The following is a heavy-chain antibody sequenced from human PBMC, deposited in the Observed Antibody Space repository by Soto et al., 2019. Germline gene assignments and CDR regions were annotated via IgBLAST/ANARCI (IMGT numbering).Heavy chain of an antibody. J-gene: IGHJ4*02. Sequence: PXXTLSLTCTVSGGSISSYYWSWIRQPPGXXXXXXXXXHXXXSTXXKQXXXXXXXIXXXKXXXQLYLKLSSVTAEETAVYYCARRYGSCFDYWGQGTLVNVSS. CDR1: GGSISSYY. D-gene: IGHD5-18*01. V-gene: IGHV4-59*08. CDR3: ARRYGSCFDY. CDR2: XHXXXST.